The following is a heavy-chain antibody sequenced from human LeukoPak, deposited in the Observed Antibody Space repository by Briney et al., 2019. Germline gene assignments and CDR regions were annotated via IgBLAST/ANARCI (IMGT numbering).Heavy chain of an antibody. D-gene: IGHD3-22*01. V-gene: IGHV1-18*01. CDR1: GYTFTSYG. CDR2: ISAYNGKT. Sequence: GASVKVSCKASGYTFTSYGISWVRQAPGQGLEWMGWISAYNGKTNYAQKLQGRVTMTTDTSTSTAYMELRSLRSDDTAVYYCASTPYYYDSSGYYNWFDPWGQGTLVTVSS. CDR3: ASTPYYYDSSGYYNWFDP. J-gene: IGHJ5*02.